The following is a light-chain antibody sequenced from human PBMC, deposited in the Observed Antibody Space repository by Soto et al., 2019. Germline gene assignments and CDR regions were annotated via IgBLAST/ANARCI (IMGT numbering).Light chain of an antibody. CDR3: SSYRSSGTWV. J-gene: IGLJ3*02. CDR2: EVN. V-gene: IGLV2-14*01. CDR1: SSDTGGYDY. Sequence: QSALTQPASVSGSPGQSITISCTGTSSDTGGYDYVSWYQQHPGKAPTLMISEVNNRPSGVSNRFSGSKSGNTASLTISGLQAEDEADYYCSSYRSSGTWVFGGGTKLTVL.